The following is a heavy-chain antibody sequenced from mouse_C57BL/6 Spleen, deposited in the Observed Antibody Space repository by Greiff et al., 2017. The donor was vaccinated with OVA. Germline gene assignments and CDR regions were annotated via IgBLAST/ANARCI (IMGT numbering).Heavy chain of an antibody. V-gene: IGHV1-80*01. J-gene: IGHJ1*03. CDR3: ARVRGYYGPRYFDV. CDR1: GYAFSSYW. CDR2: IYPGDGDT. Sequence: QVQLQQSGAELVKPGASVKISCKASGYAFSSYWMNWVKQRPGKGLEWIGQIYPGDGDTNYNGKFKGKATLTADKSSSTAYMQLSSLTSEDSAVYVCARVRGYYGPRYFDVWGTGTTVTVSS. D-gene: IGHD1-1*01.